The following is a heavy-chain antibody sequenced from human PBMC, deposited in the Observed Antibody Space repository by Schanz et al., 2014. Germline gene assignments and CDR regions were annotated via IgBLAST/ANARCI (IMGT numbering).Heavy chain of an antibody. CDR2: ISGSGGST. Sequence: EVHLLESGGGLVPPGGSLRLSCAASGFSFSSYAMSWVRQAPGKGLEWVSAISGSGGSTYYADSVKGRFTISRDNAKNTLYLQMNTLRAEDTAVYYCARKMKLGVYGGKGHDSLDIWGQGTMVTVSS. CDR1: GFSFSSYA. CDR3: ARKMKLGVYGGKGHDSLDI. V-gene: IGHV3-23*01. J-gene: IGHJ3*02. D-gene: IGHD4-17*01.